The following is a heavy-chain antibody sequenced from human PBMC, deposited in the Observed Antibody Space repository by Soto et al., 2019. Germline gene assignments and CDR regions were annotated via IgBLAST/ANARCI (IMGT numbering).Heavy chain of an antibody. CDR3: ERHQHWLVQPCFDY. J-gene: IGHJ4*02. CDR2: IHYSGST. CDR1: GGSISSSSYY. Sequence: QLQLQESGPGLVKPSETLSLTCTVYGGSISSSSYYWGWIRQPPGKGLEWIGSIHYSGSTYYNPSLKSRITISVETSKNQFSLKLSSGTAADTPVYYCERHQHWLVQPCFDYWGQGTLVHVSS. D-gene: IGHD6-19*01. V-gene: IGHV4-39*01.